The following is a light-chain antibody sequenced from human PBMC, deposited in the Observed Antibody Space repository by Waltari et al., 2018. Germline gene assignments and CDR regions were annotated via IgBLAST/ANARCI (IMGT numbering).Light chain of an antibody. CDR3: MQRTHWPPAT. CDR2: NVS. CDR1: QSLVHSDGNTY. V-gene: IGKV2-30*02. Sequence: DVVMTQSPLSLPVTLGQPASISCRSSQSLVHSDGNTYLNWFQQRPSRSPRRLIYNVSNRDYGGTARFSGSWSVTNYTLKISRGEAEDVGVYYCMQRTHWPPATFGQGTKLEIK. J-gene: IGKJ2*01.